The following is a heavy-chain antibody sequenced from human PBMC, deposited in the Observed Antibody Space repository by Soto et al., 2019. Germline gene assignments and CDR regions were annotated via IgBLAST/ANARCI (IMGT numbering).Heavy chain of an antibody. CDR2: IYHSGST. Sequence: ETLSLTCAVSGGSISSSNWWSWVRQPPGTGLEWIGVIYHSGSTNYNPSLKSRVTISVDKSKNQFSLKLSSVTAADTAVYYRARLTTLAAAGKNCLDAWGQGTTVTVYS. CDR3: ARLTTLAAAGKNCLDA. CDR1: GGSISSSNW. V-gene: IGHV4-4*02. J-gene: IGHJ5*02. D-gene: IGHD6-13*01.